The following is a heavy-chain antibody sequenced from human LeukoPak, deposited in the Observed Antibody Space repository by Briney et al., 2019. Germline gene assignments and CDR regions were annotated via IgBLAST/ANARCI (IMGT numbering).Heavy chain of an antibody. Sequence: PGGSLRLSCAASGFTFSSYSMTWVRQPPGKGLEWIGEINHSGSTNYNPSLKSRVTISVDTSKNQFSLKLSSVTAADTAVYYCARAWYYYDSSGYPDAFDIWGQGTMVTVSS. D-gene: IGHD3-22*01. CDR2: INHSGST. CDR3: ARAWYYYDSSGYPDAFDI. CDR1: GFTFSSYS. J-gene: IGHJ3*02. V-gene: IGHV4-34*01.